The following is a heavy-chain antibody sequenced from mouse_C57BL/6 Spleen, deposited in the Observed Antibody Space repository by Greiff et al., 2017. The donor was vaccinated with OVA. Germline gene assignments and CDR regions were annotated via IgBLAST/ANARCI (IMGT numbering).Heavy chain of an antibody. Sequence: VKLQQSGPGLVQPSQSLSITCTVSGFSLTSYGVHWVRQSPGKGLEWLGVIWSGGSTDYNAAFISRLSISKDNSKSQVFFKMNSLQADDTAIYYCARKDYDYDWFAYWGQGTLVTVSA. CDR3: ARKDYDYDWFAY. J-gene: IGHJ3*01. D-gene: IGHD2-4*01. CDR1: GFSLTSYG. CDR2: IWSGGST. V-gene: IGHV2-2*01.